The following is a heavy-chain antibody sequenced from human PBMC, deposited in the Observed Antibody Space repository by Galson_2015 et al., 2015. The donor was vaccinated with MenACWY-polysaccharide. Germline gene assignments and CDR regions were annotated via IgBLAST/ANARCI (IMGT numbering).Heavy chain of an antibody. D-gene: IGHD4-23*01. CDR3: ARLRGLGGQFYCDF. CDR1: GYIFNNYW. V-gene: IGHV5-51*03. CDR2: IFPDNSDP. Sequence: QSGAEVKKPGESLQISCTASGYIFNNYWIGWVRQMPDKGLEWMGRIFPDNSDPRYSPSFQGQVTVSVDKSTSTAYLHLSGLKASDTGMYYGARLRGLGGQFYCDFWGQGSLVTVSS. J-gene: IGHJ4*02.